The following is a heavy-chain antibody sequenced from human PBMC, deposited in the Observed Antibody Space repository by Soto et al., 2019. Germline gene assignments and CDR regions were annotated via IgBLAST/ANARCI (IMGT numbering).Heavy chain of an antibody. CDR1: GYTFTGYY. J-gene: IGHJ4*02. V-gene: IGHV1-2*02. CDR2: INPNSGGT. Sequence: ASVKISCKASGYTFTGYYMHWVRQAPGQGLEWMGWINPNSGGTNYAQKFQGRVTMTRDTSISTAYMELSRLRSDDTAVYYCARVGGRKYYYDSSGYYYAYWGQGTPVTVS. D-gene: IGHD3-22*01. CDR3: ARVGGRKYYYDSSGYYYAY.